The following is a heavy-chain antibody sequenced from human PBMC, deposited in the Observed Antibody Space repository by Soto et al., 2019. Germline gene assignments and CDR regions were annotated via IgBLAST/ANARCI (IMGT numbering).Heavy chain of an antibody. CDR2: ISGSGGST. J-gene: IGHJ4*02. CDR3: EKDISDLNHYFGY. CDR1: GFTFSSYA. D-gene: IGHD1-20*01. V-gene: IGHV3-23*01. Sequence: GGSLRLSCAASGFTFSSYAMSWVRQAPGKGLEWVSAISGSGGSTYYADSVKGRFTISRDNSKNTLYLQMNSLRAEDTAVYYCEKDISDLNHYFGYWGQGTLVTVSS.